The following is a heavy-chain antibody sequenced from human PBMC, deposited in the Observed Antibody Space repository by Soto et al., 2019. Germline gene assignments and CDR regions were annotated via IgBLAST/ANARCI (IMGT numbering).Heavy chain of an antibody. J-gene: IGHJ6*02. D-gene: IGHD6-13*01. CDR3: ARTAAAGKYYYGMDV. Sequence: LKISCKGSGYSFTSYWIGWVRQMPGKGLECMGIIYPGDSDTRYSPSFQGQVTISADKSISTAYLQWSSLKASDTAMYYCARTAAAGKYYYGMDVWGQGTTVTVSS. CDR2: IYPGDSDT. V-gene: IGHV5-51*01. CDR1: GYSFTSYW.